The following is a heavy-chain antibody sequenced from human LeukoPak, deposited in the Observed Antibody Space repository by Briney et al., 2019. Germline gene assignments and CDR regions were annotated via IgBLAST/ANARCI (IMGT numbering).Heavy chain of an antibody. CDR1: GGSINNYY. D-gene: IGHD2-15*01. CDR2: IYTSGST. J-gene: IGHJ4*02. CDR3: ARDGCSTGSCYSNYFDQ. V-gene: IGHV4-4*07. Sequence: SETLSLTCTVSGGSINNYYWTWIRQPAGKGLEWIGRIYTSGSTNYNPSLRSRVTMSIDTSNNQFSLDLSSVTAADTAVYYCARDGCSTGSCYSNYFDQWGQGTLVTVSS.